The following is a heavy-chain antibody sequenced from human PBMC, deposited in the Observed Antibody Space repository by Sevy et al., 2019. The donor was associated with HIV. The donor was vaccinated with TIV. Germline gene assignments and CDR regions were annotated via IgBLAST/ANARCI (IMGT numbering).Heavy chain of an antibody. V-gene: IGHV4-59*11. Sequence: SETLSLTCSVSGVSISSHFWSWIRQPPGKGLEWIGYFYLSGSANYHPSLKSRVTISGDTSKNQFSLKLTSVTAADTAVHYCAREVHFYSSGFSAGMDVWGQGTTVTVSS. D-gene: IGHD3-10*01. CDR2: FYLSGSA. J-gene: IGHJ6*02. CDR3: AREVHFYSSGFSAGMDV. CDR1: GVSISSHF.